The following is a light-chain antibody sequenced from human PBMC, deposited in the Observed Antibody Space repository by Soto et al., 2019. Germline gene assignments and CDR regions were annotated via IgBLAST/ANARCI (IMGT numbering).Light chain of an antibody. CDR1: SSNIGSNA. J-gene: IGLJ1*01. CDR2: SNN. Sequence: QSVLTQPPSASGTPGQRVTISCSGSSSNIGSNAVNWYQQLPGTAPKLLIYSNNQRPSGVPDRFSGSKSGTSASLAISGLHSEDEADDYCAAWDDSLNGYVFGTGTKLTVL. CDR3: AAWDDSLNGYV. V-gene: IGLV1-44*01.